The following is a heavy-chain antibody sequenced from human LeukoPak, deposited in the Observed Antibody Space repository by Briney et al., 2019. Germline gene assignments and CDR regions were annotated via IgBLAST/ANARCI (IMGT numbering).Heavy chain of an antibody. CDR3: ARGGYVNNWFDP. CDR2: IYYSGST. Sequence: SETLSLTCTVSGGSISSGGYYWSWIPQHPGKGLGWFGYIYYSGSTYYTPSLKSRVTISVDTSKNQFSLKLSSVAAADTAVYYCARGGYVNNWFDPWGQGTLVTVSS. CDR1: GGSISSGGYY. J-gene: IGHJ5*02. V-gene: IGHV4-31*03. D-gene: IGHD5-12*01.